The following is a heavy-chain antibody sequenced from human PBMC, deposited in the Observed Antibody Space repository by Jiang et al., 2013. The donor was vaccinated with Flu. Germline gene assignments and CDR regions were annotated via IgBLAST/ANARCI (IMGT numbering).Heavy chain of an antibody. CDR2: INPSGGST. V-gene: IGHV1-46*01. D-gene: IGHD3-3*01. Sequence: KASGYTFTSYYMHWVRQAPGQGLEWMGIINPSGGSTSYAQKFQGRVTMTRDTSTSTAYMELRSLRSDDTAVYYCARDCPDVNTIFGVVNDYWGQGTLVTVSS. CDR1: GYTFTSYY. J-gene: IGHJ4*02. CDR3: ARDCPDVNTIFGVVNDY.